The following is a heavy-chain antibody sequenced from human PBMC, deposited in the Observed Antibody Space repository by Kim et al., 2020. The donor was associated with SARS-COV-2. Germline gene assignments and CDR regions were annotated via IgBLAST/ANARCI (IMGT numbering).Heavy chain of an antibody. J-gene: IGHJ4*02. CDR3: ARGISSWTDQGDFDY. D-gene: IGHD6-13*01. V-gene: IGHV1-8*01. Sequence: QKFQGRVTMTRNTSISTAYMELSSLRSEDTAVYYCARGISSWTDQGDFDYWGQGTLVTVSS.